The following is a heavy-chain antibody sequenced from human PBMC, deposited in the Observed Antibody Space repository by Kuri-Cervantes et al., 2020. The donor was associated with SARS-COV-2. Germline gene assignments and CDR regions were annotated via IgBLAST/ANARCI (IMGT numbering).Heavy chain of an antibody. CDR2: ISSSGSTI. D-gene: IGHD1-1*01. V-gene: IGHV3-48*03. CDR1: GFTFSSYE. Sequence: GESLKISCAASGFTFSSYEMNWVRQAPGKGLEWVSYISSSGSTIYYADPVKGRFTISRDNSKNTLYLQMNSLRAEDTAVYYCVRDGDHWNFDYWGQGTLVTVSS. CDR3: VRDGDHWNFDY. J-gene: IGHJ4*02.